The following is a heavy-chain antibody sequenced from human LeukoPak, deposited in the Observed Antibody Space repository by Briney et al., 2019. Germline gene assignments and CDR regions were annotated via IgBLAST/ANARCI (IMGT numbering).Heavy chain of an antibody. V-gene: IGHV1-69*05. Sequence: SVKVSCKASGVTFTSSAISWVRQAPGQGLEWMGRIIPIFGTANYAQKFQGRVTITTDESTSTAYMELSSLRSEDTAVYYCAGGSYHWDYYFDYWGQGTLVTVSS. CDR3: AGGSYHWDYYFDY. CDR1: GVTFTSSA. CDR2: IIPIFGTA. D-gene: IGHD1-26*01. J-gene: IGHJ4*02.